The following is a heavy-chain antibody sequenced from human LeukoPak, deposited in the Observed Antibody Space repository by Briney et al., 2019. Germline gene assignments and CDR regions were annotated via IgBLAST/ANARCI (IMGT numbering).Heavy chain of an antibody. D-gene: IGHD2-2*01. J-gene: IGHJ4*02. CDR3: ARDPQSIVVVPAAVDY. CDR2: ISSSSSYI. V-gene: IGHV3-21*01. Sequence: GGSLRLSCAASGFTFSSYSMNWVRQAPGKGLEWVSSISSSSSYIYYADSVKGRFTISRDNAKNSLYLQMNSLRAEDTAVYYCARDPQSIVVVPAAVDYWGQGTLVTVSS. CDR1: GFTFSSYS.